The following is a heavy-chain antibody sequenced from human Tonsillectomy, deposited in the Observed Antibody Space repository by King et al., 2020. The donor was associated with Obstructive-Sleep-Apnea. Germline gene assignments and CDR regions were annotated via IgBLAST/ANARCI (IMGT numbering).Heavy chain of an antibody. Sequence: QLQESGPGLVKPSETLSLTCTVSGGSISSSSYYWGWIRQPPGKGLEWSGSVYYSGNTYYNPSLKSRVTISVDTSKNQFSLKLSSVTAADTAVYYCARILKNNVGGRDYWGQGTLVTVSS. CDR2: VYYSGNT. V-gene: IGHV4-39*07. CDR1: GGSISSSSYY. J-gene: IGHJ4*02. D-gene: IGHD1-26*01. CDR3: ARILKNNVGGRDY.